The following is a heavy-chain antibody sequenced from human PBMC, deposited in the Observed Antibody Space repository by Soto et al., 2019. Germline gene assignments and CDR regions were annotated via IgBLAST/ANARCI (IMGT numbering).Heavy chain of an antibody. J-gene: IGHJ4*01. CDR1: GFTFSSYG. D-gene: IGHD3-22*01. V-gene: IGHV3-33*01. CDR2: IWYDGSNK. Sequence: GGSLRLSCAASGFTFSSYGMHWVRQAPGKGVEWVAVIWYDGSNKYYADSVKGRFTISRGNSKNTLYLQMNSLRAEDTAVYYCARGRGPDSSGPIYTPYYFDYWGHGTLVTVSS. CDR3: ARGRGPDSSGPIYTPYYFDY.